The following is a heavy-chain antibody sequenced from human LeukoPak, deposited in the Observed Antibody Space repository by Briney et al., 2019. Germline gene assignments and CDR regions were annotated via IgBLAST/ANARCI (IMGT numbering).Heavy chain of an antibody. CDR3: ARVGAWDLQRVFEY. CDR1: GFRLGDYW. J-gene: IGHJ4*02. V-gene: IGHV3-7*01. CDR2: IKQDGAEK. Sequence: GGSLRLSCAASGFRLGDYWMTWARHIPGKGLESVANIKQDGAEKHYAESVEGRFIISRDNAKNSLFLEMDSLKVEDTAVYYCARVGAWDLQRVFEYWGQGTLVTVSS. D-gene: IGHD1-26*01.